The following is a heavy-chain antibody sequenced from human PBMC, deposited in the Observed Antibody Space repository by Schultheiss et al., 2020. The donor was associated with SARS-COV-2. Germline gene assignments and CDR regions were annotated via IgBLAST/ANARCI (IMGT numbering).Heavy chain of an antibody. CDR1: GYTLTELS. CDR3: ATVVAAAASNWFDP. V-gene: IGHV1-24*01. D-gene: IGHD6-13*01. CDR2: FDPEDGET. Sequence: ASVKVSCKVSGYTLTELSMHWVRQAPGKGLEWMGGFDPEDGETIYAQKFQGRVTMTEDTSTDTAYMELSSLRSEDTAVYYCATVVAAAASNWFDPWGQGTLVTVSS. J-gene: IGHJ5*02.